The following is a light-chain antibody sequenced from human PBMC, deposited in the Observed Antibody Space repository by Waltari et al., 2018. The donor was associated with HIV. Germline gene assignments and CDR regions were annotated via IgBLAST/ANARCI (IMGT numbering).Light chain of an antibody. V-gene: IGLV2-23*01. CDR1: SSDVGSYNL. J-gene: IGLJ3*02. Sequence: SALTQPASVSGSPGQAITVSCTGSSSDVGSYNLVSWYQQHPGKAPKLMIYGDDKRPSGVSNRFSVSKSGNTASLTISGLQAEDEADYYCCSYAGSTTWLFGGGTKLTVL. CDR2: GDD. CDR3: CSYAGSTTWL.